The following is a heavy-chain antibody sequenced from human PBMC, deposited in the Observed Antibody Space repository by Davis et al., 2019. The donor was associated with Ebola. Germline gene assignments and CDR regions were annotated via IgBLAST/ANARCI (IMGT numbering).Heavy chain of an antibody. CDR1: GFTFSNAW. Sequence: GGSLRLSCAASGFTFSNAWMNWVRQTPRKGLEWVGFIRNKAYGGTTEYAASVKGRFTISRDDSGNIAYLQMNSLKIEDTAVYYCARESGGGIDYWGQGTLVTVSS. CDR3: ARESGGGIDY. V-gene: IGHV3-71*01. CDR2: IRNKAYGGTT. J-gene: IGHJ4*02. D-gene: IGHD1-26*01.